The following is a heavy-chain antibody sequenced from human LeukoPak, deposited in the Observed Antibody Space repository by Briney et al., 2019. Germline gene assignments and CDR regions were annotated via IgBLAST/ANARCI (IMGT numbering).Heavy chain of an antibody. D-gene: IGHD5-18*01. J-gene: IGHJ4*02. CDR3: ARIYSYGLIDY. CDR1: GGSISSYY. Sequence: PSETLSLTCTVSGGSISSYYWSWIRQPSGKGLEWIGYIYYSGSTNYNPSLKSRVTVSVDTSKNQFSLKLSSVTAADTAVYYCARIYSYGLIDYWGQGTLVTVSS. CDR2: IYYSGST. V-gene: IGHV4-59*01.